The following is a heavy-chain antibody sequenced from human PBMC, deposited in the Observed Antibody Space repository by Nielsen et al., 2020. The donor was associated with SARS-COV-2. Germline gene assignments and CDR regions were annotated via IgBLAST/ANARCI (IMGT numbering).Heavy chain of an antibody. V-gene: IGHV3-23*01. CDR1: GFTFSSYA. J-gene: IGHJ4*02. D-gene: IGHD6-13*01. Sequence: GGSLRLSCAASGFTFSSYAMSWVRQAPGKGLEWVSAISGSGGSTYYADSVKGRFTISRDNSKNTLYLQMNSLRAEDTAVYYRAKSVAASENYFDYWGQGTLVTVSS. CDR2: ISGSGGST. CDR3: AKSVAASENYFDY.